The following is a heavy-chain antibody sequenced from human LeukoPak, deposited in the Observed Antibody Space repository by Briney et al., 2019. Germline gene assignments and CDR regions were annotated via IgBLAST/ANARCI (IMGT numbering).Heavy chain of an antibody. CDR3: ARYPSYYDSSGYYPFDY. D-gene: IGHD3-22*01. J-gene: IGHJ4*02. Sequence: SVKVSCKASGGTFSSYTISWVRQAPGQGLEWMGGIIPILGIANYAQKFQGRVTITADKSTSTAYMELSSLRSEDTAVYYCARYPSYYDSSGYYPFDYWGQGTLVTVSS. V-gene: IGHV1-69*02. CDR1: GGTFSSYT. CDR2: IIPILGIA.